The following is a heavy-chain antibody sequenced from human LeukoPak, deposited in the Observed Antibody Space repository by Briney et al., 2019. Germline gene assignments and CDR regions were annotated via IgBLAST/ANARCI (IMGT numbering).Heavy chain of an antibody. D-gene: IGHD5-18*01. CDR3: ARGFRDTAMFLDY. V-gene: IGHV3-48*03. J-gene: IGHJ4*02. CDR2: ISSSGGPI. CDR1: GVTFSSYA. Sequence: GGSLRLSCVASGVTFSSYAMNWVRRAPGKGLEWISCISSSGGPIYYADSVKGRFTISRDNAKNSLYLQMNSLRAEDTAVYYCARGFRDTAMFLDYWGQGTLVTVSS.